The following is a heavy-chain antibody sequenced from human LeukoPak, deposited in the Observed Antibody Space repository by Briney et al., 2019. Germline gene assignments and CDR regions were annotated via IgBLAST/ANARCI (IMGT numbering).Heavy chain of an antibody. Sequence: SETLSLTCTVSGGSITSGDYYWSWIRQPPGKGLEWIGYIYYSGSTYYNPSLKSRVTISVDTSKNQFSLKLSSVTAADTAVYYRARDPTRPLYSGYDMGAFDIWGQGTMVTVSS. CDR3: ARDPTRPLYSGYDMGAFDI. D-gene: IGHD5-12*01. J-gene: IGHJ3*02. CDR1: GGSITSGDYY. CDR2: IYYSGST. V-gene: IGHV4-30-4*01.